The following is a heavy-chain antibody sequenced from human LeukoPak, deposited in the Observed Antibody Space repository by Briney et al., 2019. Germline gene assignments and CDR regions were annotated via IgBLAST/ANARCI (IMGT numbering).Heavy chain of an antibody. CDR2: IWYDGSNK. D-gene: IGHD3/OR15-3a*01. CDR1: GFTFSTYS. V-gene: IGHV3-33*08. J-gene: IGHJ4*02. Sequence: SGGSLRLSCAASGFTFSTYSMNWVRQAPGKGLEWVAVIWYDGSNKYYADSVKGRFTISRDNSKNTLYLQMNSLRAEDTAVYYCARDLDSSRRPFDYWGQGTLVTVSS. CDR3: ARDLDSSRRPFDY.